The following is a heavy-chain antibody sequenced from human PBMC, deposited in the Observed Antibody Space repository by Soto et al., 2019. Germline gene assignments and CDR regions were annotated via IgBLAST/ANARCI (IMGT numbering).Heavy chain of an antibody. CDR1: GFTFSSYA. CDR3: AKDHRGGYDWMSADY. D-gene: IGHD5-12*01. J-gene: IGHJ4*02. CDR2: ISGSGGST. Sequence: EVQLLESGGGLVQPGGSLRLSCAASGFTFSSYAVSWVRQAPGKGLEWVSAISGSGGSTYYADSVKGRFTISRDNSKNTLYLQMNSLRAEDTAVYYCAKDHRGGYDWMSADYWGQGTLVTVSS. V-gene: IGHV3-23*01.